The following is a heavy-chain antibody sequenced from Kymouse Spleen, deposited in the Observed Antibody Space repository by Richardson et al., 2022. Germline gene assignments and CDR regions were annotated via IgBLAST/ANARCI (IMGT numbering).Heavy chain of an antibody. CDR3: ARNDILTGYRFDY. D-gene: IGHD3-9*01. V-gene: IGHV4-34*01. CDR1: GGSFSGYY. J-gene: IGHJ4*02. CDR2: INHSGST. Sequence: QVQLQQWGAGLLKPSETLSLTCAVYGGSFSGYYWSWIRQPPGKGLEWIGEINHSGSTNYNPSLKSRVTISVDTSKNQFSLKLSSVTAADTAVYYCARNDILTGYRFDYWGQGTLVTVSS.